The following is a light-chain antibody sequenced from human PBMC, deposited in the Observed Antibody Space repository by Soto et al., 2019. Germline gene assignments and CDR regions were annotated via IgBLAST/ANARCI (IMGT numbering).Light chain of an antibody. J-gene: IGKJ1*01. CDR3: QQYGSSPVT. Sequence: EIVLTKFPCTLSLSPPDCATLCCRAAKQRSNSNLAWYQHKPGQAPRLLIYGASNRATGIPDRFSGSGSGTDFTLTISRLEPEDFAVYYCQQYGSSPVTFGQGTKGDIK. V-gene: IGKV3-20*01. CDR2: GAS. CDR1: KQRSNSN.